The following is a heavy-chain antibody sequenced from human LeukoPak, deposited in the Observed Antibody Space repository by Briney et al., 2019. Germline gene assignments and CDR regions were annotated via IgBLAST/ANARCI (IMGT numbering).Heavy chain of an antibody. J-gene: IGHJ4*02. V-gene: IGHV1-18*01. D-gene: IGHD3-10*01. CDR2: ISAYNGNT. CDR1: GYTFTSYG. CDR3: ARDIGSGSYYEELDY. Sequence: ASVKVSCKASGYTFTSYGISWVRQAPGQGLEWMGWISAYNGNTNYAQKLQGRVTMTTDTSTSTAYMELSSLRSEDTAVYYCARDIGSGSYYEELDYWGQGTLVTVSS.